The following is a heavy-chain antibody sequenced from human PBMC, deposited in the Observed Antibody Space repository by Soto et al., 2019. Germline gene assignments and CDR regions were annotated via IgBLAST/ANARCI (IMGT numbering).Heavy chain of an antibody. CDR2: TNEDGSTI. J-gene: IGHJ4*02. CDR3: TRDMGGRGGY. CDR1: GFTFSSYW. V-gene: IGHV3-74*01. Sequence: EVQLVESGGGLVQPGGSLRLSCAASGFTFSSYWMHWVRQAPGKGLVWVSRTNEDGSTINYADSVKGRFTISRDNAKNTFYLEMNRRRAEDTVVYYCTRDMGGRGGYWGQGTLVTVSS. D-gene: IGHD3-16*01.